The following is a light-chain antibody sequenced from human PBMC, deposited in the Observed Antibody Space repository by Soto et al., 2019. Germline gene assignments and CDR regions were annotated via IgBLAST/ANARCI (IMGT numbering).Light chain of an antibody. Sequence: QSALTQPASVSGSPGQSITISCTGTSGDIGSYNRVPWYQQHPGKAPKLIIYEVTDRPSGVSNRFSGSKSGNTASLTISGLQAEDEADYFCCSFVRTNGLLFGGGTKLTVL. CDR2: EVT. CDR1: SGDIGSYNR. J-gene: IGLJ2*01. CDR3: CSFVRTNGLL. V-gene: IGLV2-23*02.